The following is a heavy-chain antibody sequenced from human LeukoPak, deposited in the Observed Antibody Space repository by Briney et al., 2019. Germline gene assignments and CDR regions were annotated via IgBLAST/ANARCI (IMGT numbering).Heavy chain of an antibody. Sequence: ASVKVSCKASGYTFTSYGISWVRQAPGQGLEWMGWISAYNGNTNYAQKFQGRVTMTRDTSISTAYMELSRLRSDDTAVYYCARERGSIAARPSSKNWFDPWGQGTLVTVSS. D-gene: IGHD6-6*01. J-gene: IGHJ5*02. CDR2: ISAYNGNT. V-gene: IGHV1-18*01. CDR1: GYTFTSYG. CDR3: ARERGSIAARPSSKNWFDP.